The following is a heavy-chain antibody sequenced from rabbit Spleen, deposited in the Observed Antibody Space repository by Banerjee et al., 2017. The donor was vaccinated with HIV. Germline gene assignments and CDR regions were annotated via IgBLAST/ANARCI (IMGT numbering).Heavy chain of an antibody. D-gene: IGHD4-1*01. J-gene: IGHJ6*01. CDR1: GFSFSSGYD. V-gene: IGHV1S45*01. CDR2: INTATGKP. Sequence: QEQLVESGGGLVQPEGSLTLTCTASGFSFSSGYDMCWVRQAPGKGLEWIACINTATGKPVYATWAKGRFTISTTSSTTVTLQMTSLTAADTATYFCARDLAGAIGWNFYLWGPGHPRHRL. CDR3: ARDLAGAIGWNFYL.